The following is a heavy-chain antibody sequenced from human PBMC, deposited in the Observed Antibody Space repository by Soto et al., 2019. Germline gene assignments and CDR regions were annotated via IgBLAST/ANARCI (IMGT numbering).Heavy chain of an antibody. CDR3: ALPMAGTSFFAY. J-gene: IGHJ4*02. V-gene: IGHV3-23*01. D-gene: IGHD2-2*01. CDR1: GFTFTNYA. Sequence: EVPLLQSGGGLVQPGGSLRFSCVASGFTFTNYAMSWVRQAPGKGLEWVSLISGSGTKTYYADSVKCRFTISRDSSKNTLYLHIDSLRADDTAVYYCALPMAGTSFFAYLGAGALVTVSS. CDR2: ISGSGTKT.